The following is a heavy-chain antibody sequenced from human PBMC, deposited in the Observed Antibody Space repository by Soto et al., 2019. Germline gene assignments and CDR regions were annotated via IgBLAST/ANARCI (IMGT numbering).Heavy chain of an antibody. Sequence: QVQLQESGPGLVKPSGTLSLTCAVSGGSISSSNWWSWVRQPPGKGLEWIGEIYHSGSTNYNPSLKSRVPVSXHXSKNQFSLKLSSVTAADTAVYYCARVSGSYYYGMDVWGQGTTVTVSS. J-gene: IGHJ6*02. CDR1: GGSISSSNW. D-gene: IGHD1-26*01. V-gene: IGHV4-4*02. CDR2: IYHSGST. CDR3: ARVSGSYYYGMDV.